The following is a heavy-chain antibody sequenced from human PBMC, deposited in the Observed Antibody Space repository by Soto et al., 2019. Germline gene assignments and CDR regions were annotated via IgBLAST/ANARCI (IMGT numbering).Heavy chain of an antibody. V-gene: IGHV3-23*01. CDR3: AKAASTIATRNFDY. J-gene: IGHJ4*02. D-gene: IGHD6-6*01. CDR1: GFTFSNYA. Sequence: GGSLRLSCAASGFTFSNYAMSWVRQAPGKGLEWVSVISGSGVSTDYADSVKGRFTIARDNSKNTLFLQMDSLRDEDTALYFCAKAASTIATRNFDYWGQGSLVTVSS. CDR2: ISGSGVST.